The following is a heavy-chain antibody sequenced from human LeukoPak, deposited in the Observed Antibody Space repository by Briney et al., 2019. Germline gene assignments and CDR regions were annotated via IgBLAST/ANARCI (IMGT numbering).Heavy chain of an antibody. CDR3: ARVYKYSPSWYYFDY. V-gene: IGHV5-51*01. CDR2: IYPGDSDT. J-gene: IGHJ4*02. CDR1: GFTFTGYW. D-gene: IGHD2-2*01. Sequence: GESLKISCKGSGFTFTGYWIGWVRQMPGKGLEWMGIIYPGDSDTRYSLSFQGQVTISADKSITTAYLQWSSLKASDTAMYYCARVYKYSPSWYYFDYWGQGTLVTVSS.